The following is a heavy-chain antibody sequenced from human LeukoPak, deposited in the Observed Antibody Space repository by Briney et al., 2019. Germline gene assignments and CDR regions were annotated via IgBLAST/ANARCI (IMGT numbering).Heavy chain of an antibody. CDR2: IIPISGAT. V-gene: IGHV1-69*05. J-gene: IGHJ4*02. Sequence: SVKVSCKASGRTLSTSAVSWVRQAPGQGLEWMGGIIPISGATKYAPSFQGRLTIATDGSTNTAYMELTRLRYDDTAVYYCARALENGWLQLLQFDHWGQGTLVTVSS. D-gene: IGHD5-24*01. CDR1: GRTLSTSA. CDR3: ARALENGWLQLLQFDH.